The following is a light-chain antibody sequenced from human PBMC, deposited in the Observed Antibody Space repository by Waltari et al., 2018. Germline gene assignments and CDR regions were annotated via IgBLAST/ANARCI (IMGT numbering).Light chain of an antibody. CDR2: ESN. CDR1: SSDVGGYDY. V-gene: IGLV2-8*01. J-gene: IGLJ2*01. Sequence: QSALTQPPSASGSPGQSVTISCTGTSSDVGGYDYVSWYQQHPAKAPKRMISESNKRPSGVPNRFSGSRSGNTASLTVSGLRPEDEADYYCSSYAGSNRVIFGGGTKLTVL. CDR3: SSYAGSNRVI.